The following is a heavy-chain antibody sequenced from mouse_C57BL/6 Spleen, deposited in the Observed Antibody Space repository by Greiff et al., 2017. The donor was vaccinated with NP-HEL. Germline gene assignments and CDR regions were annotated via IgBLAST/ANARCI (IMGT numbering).Heavy chain of an antibody. J-gene: IGHJ4*01. Sequence: DVKLVESGGGLVQPKGSLKLSCAASGFSFNTYAMNWVRQAPGKGLEWVARIRSKSNNYATYYADSVKDRFTISRDDSESMLYLQMNNLKTEDTAMYYCVRQGPELGPLHYAMDYWGQGTSVTVSS. CDR3: VRQGPELGPLHYAMDY. CDR1: GFSFNTYA. D-gene: IGHD4-1*01. CDR2: IRSKSNNYAT. V-gene: IGHV10-1*01.